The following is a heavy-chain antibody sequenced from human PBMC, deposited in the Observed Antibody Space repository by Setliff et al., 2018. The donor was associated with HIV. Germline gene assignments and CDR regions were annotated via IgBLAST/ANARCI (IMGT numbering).Heavy chain of an antibody. CDR3: ARGTTLKVVPDAFDI. D-gene: IGHD4-17*01. CDR1: GYSISSGYY. Sequence: PSETLSLTCTVTGYSISSGYYWAWIRQPPGKGLEWIGYIYHAGNTYYNPSLKVRVTISVDTSKNQISLRLNSLTAADTAVYYCARGTTLKVVPDAFDIWGQGTMVTVSS. CDR2: IYHAGNT. V-gene: IGHV4-38-2*02. J-gene: IGHJ3*02.